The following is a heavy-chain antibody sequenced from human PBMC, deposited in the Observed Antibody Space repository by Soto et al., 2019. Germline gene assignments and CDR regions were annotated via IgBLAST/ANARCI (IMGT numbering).Heavy chain of an antibody. D-gene: IGHD3-22*01. Sequence: QVQLVESGGGSVKPGGSLRLSCAASGFTFGGFYMGWIRQAPGGGLEWVSFISGSGGIIYLADSVKGRFAISRDNTKNSLYLQMNSLRAEDTAVYYCGRDTYYDGSGYHSGGVDFWGQGTLVTVSS. J-gene: IGHJ4*02. CDR2: ISGSGGII. CDR3: GRDTYYDGSGYHSGGVDF. V-gene: IGHV3-11*01. CDR1: GFTFGGFY.